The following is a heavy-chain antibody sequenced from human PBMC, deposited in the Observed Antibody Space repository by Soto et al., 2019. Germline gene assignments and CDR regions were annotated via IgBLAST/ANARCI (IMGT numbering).Heavy chain of an antibody. CDR1: GFTFSNYA. CDR3: ARGGVYGGNSHPGWLDP. CDR2: ISSSSNYI. Sequence: LRLSCAASGFTFSNYAMNWVRQAPGKGLEWVASISSSSNYIYYADSLKGRFTVSRDNAKNSLHLQVDSLRAEDTAVYYCARGGVYGGNSHPGWLDPWGQGTLVTVSS. D-gene: IGHD4-17*01. J-gene: IGHJ5*02. V-gene: IGHV3-21*01.